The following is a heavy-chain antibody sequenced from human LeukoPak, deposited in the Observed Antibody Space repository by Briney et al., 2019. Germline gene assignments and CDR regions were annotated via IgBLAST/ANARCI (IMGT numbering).Heavy chain of an antibody. J-gene: IGHJ4*02. CDR3: NTVRGGGPTIDY. D-gene: IGHD3-10*01. Sequence: ASVKVSCKASGYTFTGYYMHWVRQAPGQGLEWMGWINPNSGGTNYAQKFQGRVTMTRDTSISTAYMELSRLRSDDTAVYYCNTVRGGGPTIDYWGQGTLVTVSS. CDR2: INPNSGGT. CDR1: GYTFTGYY. V-gene: IGHV1-2*02.